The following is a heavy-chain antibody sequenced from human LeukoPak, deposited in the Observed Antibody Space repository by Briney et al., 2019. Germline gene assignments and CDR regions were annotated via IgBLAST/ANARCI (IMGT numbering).Heavy chain of an antibody. V-gene: IGHV3-23*01. CDR2: LSGSGGST. D-gene: IGHD3-3*01. J-gene: IGHJ4*02. CDR1: GFTFSSYP. CDR3: AKGGYYDFFLLCYD. Sequence: PGGSLRLSCAASGFTFSSYPMSWVRQAPCKGLDWVSPLSGSGGSTYYAAPVMGGCTISRNNSTNTLYRQINSMRAEETAVYYCAKGGYYDFFLLCYDWGQGTQVTVSS.